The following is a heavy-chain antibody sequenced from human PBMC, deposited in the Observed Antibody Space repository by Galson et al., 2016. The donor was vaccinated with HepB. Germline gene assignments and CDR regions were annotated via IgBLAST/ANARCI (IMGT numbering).Heavy chain of an antibody. D-gene: IGHD4/OR15-4a*01. CDR3: ARGPNYGVRSDILDY. CDR1: GFIFSDYW. V-gene: IGHV3-7*03. J-gene: IGHJ4*02. Sequence: SLRLSCAASGFIFSDYWMNWVRQAPGKGLEWVANIKKDGSEKLYVDSVKGRFTISRDIAKNSLCLQMDSLRVEDTAVYYCARGPNYGVRSDILDYWGQGILVTVSS. CDR2: IKKDGSEK.